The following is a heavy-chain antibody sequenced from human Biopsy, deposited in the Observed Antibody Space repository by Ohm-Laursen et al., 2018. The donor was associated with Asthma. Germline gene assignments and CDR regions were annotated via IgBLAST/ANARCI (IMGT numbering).Heavy chain of an antibody. CDR1: GFTFSSYA. V-gene: IGHV3-23*01. CDR2: ISGSGGST. CDR3: ARFKRGYSYGYAGVFEY. J-gene: IGHJ4*02. Sequence: GSLRLSCTASGFTFSSYAMSWVRQAPGKGLEWVSAISGSGGSTYYADSVKGRFTISRDNAKNSLYLQMNSLRDEDTAVYYCARFKRGYSYGYAGVFEYWGQGTLVTVSS. D-gene: IGHD5-18*01.